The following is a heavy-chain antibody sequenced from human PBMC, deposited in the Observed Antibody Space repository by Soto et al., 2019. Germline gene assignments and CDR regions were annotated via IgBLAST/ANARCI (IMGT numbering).Heavy chain of an antibody. Sequence: QTGGSLRLSCAASGFTFSSYEMNWVRQAPGKGLEWVSYISSSGSTIYYADSVKGRFTISRDNAKNSLYLQMNSLRAEDTAVYYCAREGLITFGGVIAPGDRYYGMDVWGQGTTVTVSS. D-gene: IGHD3-16*02. J-gene: IGHJ6*02. V-gene: IGHV3-48*03. CDR3: AREGLITFGGVIAPGDRYYGMDV. CDR1: GFTFSSYE. CDR2: ISSSGSTI.